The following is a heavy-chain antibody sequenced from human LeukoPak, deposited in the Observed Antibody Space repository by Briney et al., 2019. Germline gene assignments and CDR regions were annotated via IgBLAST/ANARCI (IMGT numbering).Heavy chain of an antibody. D-gene: IGHD3-22*01. CDR2: TFYSGNT. J-gene: IGHJ4*02. V-gene: IGHV4-38-2*02. CDR3: ARRGYYDSSGHFDY. CDR1: GHSISSDYY. Sequence: SETLSLTCTVSGHSISSDYYWAWVRQPPGKSLEWIGSTFYSGNTYYNPSLRSRVTISVDISKNQFSLKLSSVTAADTAVYYCARRGYYDSSGHFDYWGQGTLVTVSS.